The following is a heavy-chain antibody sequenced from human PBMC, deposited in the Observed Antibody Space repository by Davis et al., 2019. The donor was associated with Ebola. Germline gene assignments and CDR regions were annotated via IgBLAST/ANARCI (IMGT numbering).Heavy chain of an antibody. CDR1: GFDFSVYD. CDR2: IGTAGDT. D-gene: IGHD2-15*01. J-gene: IGHJ3*01. Sequence: GESLKISCAASGFDFSVYDMHWVRQAPGKGLEWVSTIGTAGDTYYPGSVKGRFTISRDNSKNTLHLQMNSLRVEDTAIYYCAKDTPNIWFDVWGQGTMVAVSS. V-gene: IGHV3-13*01. CDR3: AKDTPNIWFDV.